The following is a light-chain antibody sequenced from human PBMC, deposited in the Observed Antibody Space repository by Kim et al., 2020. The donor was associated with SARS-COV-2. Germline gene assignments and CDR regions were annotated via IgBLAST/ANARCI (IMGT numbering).Light chain of an antibody. J-gene: IGLJ2*01. CDR3: QVWDSSSDHVV. Sequence: SYDLTQPPSVSDAPGKTARITCGGNNIGSKSVHWYQQKPGQAPVLVIYYDSDRPSGIPERFSGSNSGNTATLAISRVEAGDEADYYCQVWDSSSDHVVFGGGTQLTVL. CDR2: YDS. CDR1: NIGSKS. V-gene: IGLV3-21*04.